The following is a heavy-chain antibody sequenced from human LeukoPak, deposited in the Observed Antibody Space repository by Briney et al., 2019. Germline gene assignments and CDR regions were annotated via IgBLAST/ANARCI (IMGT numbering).Heavy chain of an antibody. CDR2: INWNGGST. V-gene: IGHV3-20*04. CDR3: ARVKDYYDSSGYYYVNSPSFDY. J-gene: IGHJ4*02. CDR1: GFTFDDYG. Sequence: GGSLRLSCAASGFTFDDYGMSWVSQAPGKRLEWVSGINWNGGSTGYADSVKGRFTISRDNAKNSLYLQMNSLRAEDTALYYCARVKDYYDSSGYYYVNSPSFDYWGQGTLVTVSS. D-gene: IGHD3-22*01.